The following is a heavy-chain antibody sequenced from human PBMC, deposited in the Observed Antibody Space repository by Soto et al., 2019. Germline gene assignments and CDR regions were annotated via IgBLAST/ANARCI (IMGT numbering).Heavy chain of an antibody. CDR1: GFSLSTSGVG. D-gene: IGHD4-4*01. CDR3: AHPISYSNYVGWFDP. J-gene: IGHJ5*02. V-gene: IGHV2-5*02. Sequence: SGPTLVKPTQPLTLTCTFSGFSLSTSGVGVGWIRQPPGKALEWLALIYWDDDKRYSPSLKSRLTITKDTSKNQVVLTMTNMDPVDTATYYCAHPISYSNYVGWFDPWGQGTLVTVSS. CDR2: IYWDDDK.